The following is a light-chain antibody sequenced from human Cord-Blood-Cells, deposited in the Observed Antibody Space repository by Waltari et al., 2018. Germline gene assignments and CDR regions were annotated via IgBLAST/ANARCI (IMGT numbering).Light chain of an antibody. J-gene: IGKJ3*01. CDR3: QQLNSYPLFT. V-gene: IGKV1-9*01. CDR2: AAS. Sequence: DIQLTQSPSFLSASVGDRVTITCRASQGISSYLAWYQQKPCKAPKLLIYAASTLQSGVPSRFSGSGSGTEFTLTISSLQPEDFATYYCQQLNSYPLFTFGPGTKVDIK. CDR1: QGISSY.